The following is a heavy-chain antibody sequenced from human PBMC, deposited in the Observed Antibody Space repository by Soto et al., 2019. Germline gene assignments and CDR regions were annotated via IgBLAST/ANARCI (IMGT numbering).Heavy chain of an antibody. V-gene: IGHV4-4*02. D-gene: IGHD6-13*01. CDR1: GGSISSSNW. CDR3: ARDLGYGIGREHSSSWGLFDY. J-gene: IGHJ4*02. CDR2: IYHSGST. Sequence: QVQLQESGPGLVKPSGTLSLTCAVSGGSISSSNWWSWVRQPPGKGLEWIGEIYHSGSTNYNPSLKSRVTISVDKSKNQFSLKLSSVTAADTAVYYCARDLGYGIGREHSSSWGLFDYWGQGTLVTVSS.